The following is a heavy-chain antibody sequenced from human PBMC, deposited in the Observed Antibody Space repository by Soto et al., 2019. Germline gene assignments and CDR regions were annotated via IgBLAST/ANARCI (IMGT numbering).Heavy chain of an antibody. J-gene: IGHJ5*02. CDR2: ISGSGGST. D-gene: IGHD3-22*01. V-gene: IGHV3-23*01. CDR1: GFTFSSYA. Sequence: GGSLRLSCAASGFTFSSYAMSWVRQAPGKGLEWVSAISGSGGSTYYADSVKGRFTISRDNSKNTLYLQMNSLRAEDTAVYYCATYYYDSSGSLWPIDPWGQGTLVTVSS. CDR3: ATYYYDSSGSLWPIDP.